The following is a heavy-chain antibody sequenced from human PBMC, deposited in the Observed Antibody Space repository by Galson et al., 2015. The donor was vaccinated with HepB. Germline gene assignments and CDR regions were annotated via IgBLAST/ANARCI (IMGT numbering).Heavy chain of an antibody. J-gene: IGHJ4*02. CDR1: GFTFSSYG. Sequence: SLRLSCAVSGFTFSSYGMYWVRQAPGKGLEWVAIILYDGSNKYYGDSVKGRFTISRDSSQNTLYLQMNSLRAEDTAVYYCAKDRSGRSYPDYWGQGTLVTVSS. D-gene: IGHD2-15*01. CDR3: AKDRSGRSYPDY. V-gene: IGHV3-30*18. CDR2: ILYDGSNK.